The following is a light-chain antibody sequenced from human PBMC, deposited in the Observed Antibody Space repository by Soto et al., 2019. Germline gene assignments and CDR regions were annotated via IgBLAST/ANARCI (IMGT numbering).Light chain of an antibody. Sequence: QSAVTQPPSVSGTPGQRVTIFCSGRRSNIGSNLVYWYQQLPGTAPKLLIFSNDQRPSGVPDRFSGSRSGTSASLAISGLRSEDEGDYYCAAWHDSLNGWVFGGGTKLTVL. J-gene: IGLJ3*02. CDR1: RSNIGSNL. CDR3: AAWHDSLNGWV. V-gene: IGLV1-47*02. CDR2: SND.